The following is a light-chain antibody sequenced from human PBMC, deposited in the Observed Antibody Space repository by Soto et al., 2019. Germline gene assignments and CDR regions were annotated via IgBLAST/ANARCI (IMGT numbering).Light chain of an antibody. Sequence: AIQLTQSPSSLSASVGDRVTITCRASQGISSALAWYQQKPGKAPKLLIYDASSLESGVTSRFSGSGSGTDFTLTISSLQPEDFEAYYCQQFNSYPQTFGGGTKVEIK. J-gene: IGKJ4*01. V-gene: IGKV1-13*02. CDR3: QQFNSYPQT. CDR2: DAS. CDR1: QGISSA.